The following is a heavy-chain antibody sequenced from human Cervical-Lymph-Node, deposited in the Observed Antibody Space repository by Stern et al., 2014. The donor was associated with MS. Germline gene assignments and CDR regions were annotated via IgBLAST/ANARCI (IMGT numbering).Heavy chain of an antibody. D-gene: IGHD2/OR15-2a*01. V-gene: IGHV1-69*01. CDR1: GGTLSDYA. Sequence: DQLVESGAEVKKPGSSVKVSCKASGGTLSDYAISWVRQAPGQGLEWMGGTIPISGKAIYAQKFQGRVTITPDASLRAAYMEMSSLASEHTDVYCCARAAYSTSSYNYWGQGTLVTVSA. CDR2: TIPISGKA. J-gene: IGHJ4*02. CDR3: ARAAYSTSSYNY.